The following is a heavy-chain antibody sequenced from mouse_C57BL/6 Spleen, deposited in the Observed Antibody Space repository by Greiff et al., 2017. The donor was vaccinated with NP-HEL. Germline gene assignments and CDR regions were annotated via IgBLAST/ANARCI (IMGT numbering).Heavy chain of an antibody. CDR2: IDPEDGET. CDR1: GFNIKDYY. CDR3: ASLLTTVEPYDY. Sequence: VQLQQSGAELVKPGASVKLSCTASGFNIKDYYMHWVKQRTEQGLEWIGRIDPEDGETKYDPKFQGKATITADTSSNTAYLQLSSLTSEDTAVYYCASLLTTVEPYDYWGQGTTLTVSS. D-gene: IGHD1-1*01. V-gene: IGHV14-2*01. J-gene: IGHJ2*01.